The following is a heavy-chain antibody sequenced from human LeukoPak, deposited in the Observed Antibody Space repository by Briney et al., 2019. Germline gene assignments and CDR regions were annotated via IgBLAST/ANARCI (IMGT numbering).Heavy chain of an antibody. CDR2: IKHDGSED. CDR3: ARDKIVGATHLDY. Sequence: GGSLRLSRAASGFTFSNYWMTWVRQAPGKGLEWVANIKHDGSEDYYLDSVKGRFTISRDNAKSSMWLQMNSLRDEDTAVYYCARDKIVGATHLDYWGQGTLVTVSS. J-gene: IGHJ4*02. D-gene: IGHD1-26*01. V-gene: IGHV3-7*01. CDR1: GFTFSNYW.